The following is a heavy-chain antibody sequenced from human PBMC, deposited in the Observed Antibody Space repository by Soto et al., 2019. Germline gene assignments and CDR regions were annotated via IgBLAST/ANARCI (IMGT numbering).Heavy chain of an antibody. J-gene: IGHJ4*02. Sequence: LRLSCAASGFTFSTYWMHWVRQAPGKGLVWVSRLDNDGTNTRYADSVKGRFTVSRDNGKNTVYLQMDSLRAEDTAVYYCARDGGTYFDYWGQGTLVTVSS. D-gene: IGHD3-16*01. CDR3: ARDGGTYFDY. CDR2: LDNDGTNT. CDR1: GFTFSTYW. V-gene: IGHV3-74*01.